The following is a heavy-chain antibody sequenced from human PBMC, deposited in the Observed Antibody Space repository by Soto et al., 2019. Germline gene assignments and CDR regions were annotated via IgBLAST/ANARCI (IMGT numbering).Heavy chain of an antibody. V-gene: IGHV4-59*01. CDR1: GVSITSYY. CDR3: SRGTEGGYEIDY. D-gene: IGHD5-12*01. Sequence: QVQLQESGPGLVKPSETLSLTCIVSGVSITSYYWTWIRQPPGKGLEWIGYIYHSGSTKYNPSLKSRVAISVDTSKNQFSLRLSSLTAADTAVYYCSRGTEGGYEIDYWGQGTLVTVSS. CDR2: IYHSGST. J-gene: IGHJ4*02.